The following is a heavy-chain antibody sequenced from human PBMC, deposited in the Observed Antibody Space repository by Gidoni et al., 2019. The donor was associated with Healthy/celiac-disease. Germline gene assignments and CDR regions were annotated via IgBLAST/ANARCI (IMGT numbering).Heavy chain of an antibody. CDR3: AKVKDYGDYVADY. V-gene: IGHV3-23*01. D-gene: IGHD4-17*01. J-gene: IGHJ4*02. CDR2: ISGSGGST. Sequence: EVQLLESGGGLVQPGGSLRLSCAASGFTFSSYAMSWVRQAPGKGLEWVSAISGSGGSTYYADSVKGRFTISRDNSKNTLCLQMNSLRAEDTAVYYCAKVKDYGDYVADYWGQGTLVTVSS. CDR1: GFTFSSYA.